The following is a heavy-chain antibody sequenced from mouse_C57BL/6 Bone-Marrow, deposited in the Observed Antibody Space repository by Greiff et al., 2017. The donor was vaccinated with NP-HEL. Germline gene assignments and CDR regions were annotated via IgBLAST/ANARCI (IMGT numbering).Heavy chain of an antibody. V-gene: IGHV14-4*01. CDR2: IDPENGDT. Sequence: EVKLQESGAELVRPGASVKLSCTASGFNIKDDYMHWVKQRPEQGLEWIGWIDPENGDTEYASKFQGKATITADTSSNTAYLQLSSLTSEDTAVYYCTPRGYYGSSSRVWFAYWGQGTLVTVSA. CDR1: GFNIKDDY. D-gene: IGHD1-1*01. J-gene: IGHJ3*01. CDR3: TPRGYYGSSSRVWFAY.